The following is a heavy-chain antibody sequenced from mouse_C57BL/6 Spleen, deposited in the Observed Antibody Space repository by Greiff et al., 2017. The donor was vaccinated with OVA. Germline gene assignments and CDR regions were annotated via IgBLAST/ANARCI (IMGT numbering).Heavy chain of an antibody. CDR2: ISSGSSTI. CDR3: ARGLITAVVAHGYMDV. V-gene: IGHV5-17*01. CDR1: GFTFSDYG. Sequence: EVQVVESGGGLVKPGGSLKLSCAASGFTFSDYGMHWVRQAPEKGLEWVAYISSGSSTIYYADTVKGRFTISSDNAKNTLFLQMTRLRAEDTAVYCCARGLITAVVAHGYMDVWGKGTTVTVSS. D-gene: IGHD1-1*01. J-gene: IGHJ1*03.